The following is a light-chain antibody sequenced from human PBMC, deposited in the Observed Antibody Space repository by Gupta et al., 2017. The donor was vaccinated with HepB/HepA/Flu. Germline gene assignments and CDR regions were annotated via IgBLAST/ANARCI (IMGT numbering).Light chain of an antibody. V-gene: IGKV1-39*01. Sequence: DIQMTQSPSSLSASVGDRVTITCRASQSINSFLSWYQQKPRKAPKLLIYATSSLQSGVPARFSGSRSGTDFTLTISSLQPEDFATYYCQQSYSTPITFGQGTRLEIK. CDR2: ATS. J-gene: IGKJ5*01. CDR1: QSINSF. CDR3: QQSYSTPIT.